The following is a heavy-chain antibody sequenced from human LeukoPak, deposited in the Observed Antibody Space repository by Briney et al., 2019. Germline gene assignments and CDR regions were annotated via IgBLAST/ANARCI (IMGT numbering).Heavy chain of an antibody. CDR2: INHSGST. CDR1: GVSFSGYY. Sequence: PSETLSLTCAAYGVSFSGYYWSWIRQPPGKGLEWIGEINHSGSTNYNPSLKSRVTISVDTSKNQFSLKLSSVTAADTAVYYCARGPWYYYDSSGYLYWGQGTLVTVSS. V-gene: IGHV4-34*01. D-gene: IGHD3-22*01. CDR3: ARGPWYYYDSSGYLY. J-gene: IGHJ4*02.